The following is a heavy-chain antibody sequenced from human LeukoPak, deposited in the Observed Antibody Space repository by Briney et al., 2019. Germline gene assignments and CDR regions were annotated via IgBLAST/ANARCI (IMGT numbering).Heavy chain of an antibody. CDR1: GFTFSSYE. V-gene: IGHV3-48*03. CDR2: ISSSGSTI. CDR3: ARSPRYCSGGSCRTLDY. Sequence: PGGSLRLSCGASGFTFSSYEMNWVRQAPGKGLEWVSYISSSGSTIYYADSVKGRFTISRDNAKNSLYLQMNSLRAEDTAVYYCARSPRYCSGGSCRTLDYWGQGTLVTVSS. D-gene: IGHD2-15*01. J-gene: IGHJ4*02.